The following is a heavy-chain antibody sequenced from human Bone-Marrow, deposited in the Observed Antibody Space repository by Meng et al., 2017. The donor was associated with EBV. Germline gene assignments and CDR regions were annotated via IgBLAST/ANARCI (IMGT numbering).Heavy chain of an antibody. CDR3: ARGYYDSSGSYDWFDP. CDR2: INPGNGNT. V-gene: IGHV1-3*01. CDR1: GYTFTTYT. D-gene: IGHD3-22*01. J-gene: IGHJ5*02. Sequence: VPLVQSGVEVKEPGASVKGSCKASGYTFTTYTIHWVRQAPGQRLEWMGWINPGNGNTEYSQKFQGRLTFTRDTSASTAYMELSSLRSEDTAIYYCARGYYDSSGSYDWFDPWGQGTLVTVSS.